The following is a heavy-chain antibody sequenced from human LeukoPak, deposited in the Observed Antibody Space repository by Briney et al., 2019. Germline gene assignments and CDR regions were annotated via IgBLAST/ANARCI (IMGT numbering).Heavy chain of an antibody. D-gene: IGHD5-24*01. J-gene: IGHJ6*03. CDR2: IYTSGST. CDR3: ARHIVENSLYYYYSYMDV. CDR1: GGSISSYY. Sequence: SETLSLTCTVSGGSISSYYWSWIRQPPGKGLEWIGYIYTSGSTNYNPSLKSRVTISVDTSKNQFSLKLSSVTAADTAVYYCARHIVENSLYYYYSYMDVWGKGTTVTVSS. V-gene: IGHV4-4*09.